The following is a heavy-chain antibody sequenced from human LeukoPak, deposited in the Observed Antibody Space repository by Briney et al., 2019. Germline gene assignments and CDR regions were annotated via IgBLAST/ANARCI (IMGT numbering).Heavy chain of an antibody. V-gene: IGHV1-46*01. J-gene: IGHJ4*02. D-gene: IGHD5-18*01. CDR2: INPSGGST. Sequence: GASVKVSCKASGYTFTSYYMHWVRQAPGQGLEWMGIINPSGGSTSYAQKFQGRVTMTRDTSTSTVYMELSSLRPEDTAMYYCARARGTVIQLWFFDYWGQGTLVTVSS. CDR1: GYTFTSYY. CDR3: ARARGTVIQLWFFDY.